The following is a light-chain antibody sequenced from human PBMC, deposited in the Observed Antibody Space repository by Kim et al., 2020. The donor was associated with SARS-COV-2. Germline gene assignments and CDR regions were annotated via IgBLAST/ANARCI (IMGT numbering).Light chain of an antibody. Sequence: EIVMTQSPATLSVSPGERATLSCRASQSVSTNLAWYQQKPGQAPRLLIYRASTRATGIPARFSASGSGTEFSLTISSLESADSAVYYCQQHNGWPLTFGGGTKVDIK. CDR2: RAS. CDR1: QSVSTN. V-gene: IGKV3-15*01. J-gene: IGKJ4*01. CDR3: QQHNGWPLT.